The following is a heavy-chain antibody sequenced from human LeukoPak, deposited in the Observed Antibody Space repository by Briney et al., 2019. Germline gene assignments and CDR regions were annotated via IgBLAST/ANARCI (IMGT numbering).Heavy chain of an antibody. J-gene: IGHJ4*02. CDR3: ARVSSSMGGATDY. V-gene: IGHV3-48*03. CDR1: GFTFSTYE. CDR2: ISTSGTSI. D-gene: IGHD1-26*01. Sequence: GGSLRLSCAASGFTFSTYEVNWVRQAPGKGLEWISYISTSGTSIYYADSVKGRFTISRDNAKNLLYLQMNSLRAEDTAVYYCARVSSSMGGATDYWGQGALVTVSS.